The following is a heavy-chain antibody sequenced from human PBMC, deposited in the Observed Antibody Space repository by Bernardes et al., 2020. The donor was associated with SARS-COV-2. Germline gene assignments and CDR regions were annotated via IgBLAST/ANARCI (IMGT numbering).Heavy chain of an antibody. J-gene: IGHJ6*02. V-gene: IGHV3-30*01. CDR2: ISYDGSNK. D-gene: IGHD2-15*01. CDR1: GFTFSSYA. CDR3: ARDYVVVVAATRWYYGMDV. Sequence: GGSLRLSCAASGFTFSSYAMHWVRQAPGKGLEWVAVISYDGSNKYYADSVKGRFTISRDNSKNTLYLQMNSLRAEDTAVYYCARDYVVVVAATRWYYGMDVWGQGTTVTVSS.